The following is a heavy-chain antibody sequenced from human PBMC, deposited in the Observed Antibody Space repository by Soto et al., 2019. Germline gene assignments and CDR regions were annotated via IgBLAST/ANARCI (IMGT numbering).Heavy chain of an antibody. CDR1: GGSFSGYY. CDR2: INHSGST. CDR3: ARARVDYNGPLSLGY. Sequence: QVQLQQWGAGLLKPSETLSLTCAVYGGSFSGYYWSWIRQPPGKGLEWIGEINHSGSTNYNPSLKSRVTISVDTSKNQFSLKLSSVTAADTAVYYCARARVDYNGPLSLGYWGQGTLVTVSS. V-gene: IGHV4-34*01. D-gene: IGHD4-4*01. J-gene: IGHJ4*02.